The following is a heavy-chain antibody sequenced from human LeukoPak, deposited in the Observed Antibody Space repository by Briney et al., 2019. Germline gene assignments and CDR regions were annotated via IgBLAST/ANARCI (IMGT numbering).Heavy chain of an antibody. Sequence: GGSLRLSCVASGFPFSSYWMTWDRQAPGKGLEWVANIKQDGSKKSYVDSVKGRFTISGDNAKNSLYLQMNSLRAEDTAIYYCTRVGYIDEGIDYWGQGTLVTVSS. D-gene: IGHD5-24*01. V-gene: IGHV3-7*04. CDR3: TRVGYIDEGIDY. CDR2: IKQDGSKK. J-gene: IGHJ4*02. CDR1: GFPFSSYW.